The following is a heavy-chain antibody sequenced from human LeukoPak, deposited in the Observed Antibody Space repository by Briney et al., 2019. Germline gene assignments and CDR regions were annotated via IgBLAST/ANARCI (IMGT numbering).Heavy chain of an antibody. Sequence: PSETLSLTCAVYGGAFSGYYWSWIRQPPGKGLEWIGEINHSGSTNYNPSLKSRVTISVDTSKNQFSLKLSAVTAADTAVYYCARDRSSSFDYWGRGTLVSVSS. D-gene: IGHD6-6*01. V-gene: IGHV4-34*01. CDR1: GGAFSGYY. J-gene: IGHJ4*02. CDR2: INHSGST. CDR3: ARDRSSSFDY.